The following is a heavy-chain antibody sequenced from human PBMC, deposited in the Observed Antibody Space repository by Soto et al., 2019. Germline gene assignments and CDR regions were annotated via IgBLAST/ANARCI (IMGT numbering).Heavy chain of an antibody. CDR2: ISGSGGGT. D-gene: IGHD3-3*01. CDR1: GFTFSSYA. CDR3: AKGHFGSVLDY. J-gene: IGHJ4*02. Sequence: GGSLRLSCAASGFTFSSYAMNWVRQSPGKGLEWVSVISGSGGGTYNADSVKGRFTISRDNSKNTLYLQMNSLRVEDTAVYYCAKGHFGSVLDYWGQGTLVTVSS. V-gene: IGHV3-23*01.